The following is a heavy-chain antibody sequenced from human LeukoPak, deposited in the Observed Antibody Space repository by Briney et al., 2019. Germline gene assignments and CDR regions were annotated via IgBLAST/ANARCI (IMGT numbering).Heavy chain of an antibody. CDR3: ARSYGSGNYFDY. J-gene: IGHJ4*02. V-gene: IGHV4-34*01. CDR1: GGSFNGYY. CDR2: INHSGST. Sequence: PSETLSLTCAVYGGSFNGYYWSWIRQPPGKGLEWIGGINHSGSTNYNPSLKSRVTISVDTSRNQFSLKLSSVTAADTAVYYCARSYGSGNYFDYWGQGILVTVSS. D-gene: IGHD3-10*01.